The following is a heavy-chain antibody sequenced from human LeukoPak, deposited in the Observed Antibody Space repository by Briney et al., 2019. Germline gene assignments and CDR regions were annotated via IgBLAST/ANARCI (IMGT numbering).Heavy chain of an antibody. CDR1: GGSFSGYY. V-gene: IGHV4-34*01. D-gene: IGHD2-15*01. CDR2: INHSGST. CDR3: ARDGCGGSCFHYYYNYMDV. Sequence: MPSETLSLTCAVYGGSFSGYYWSWIRQPPGKGLEWIGEINHSGSTNYNPSLKSRVTISVDTSKNQFSLKLSSVTAADTAVYYCARDGCGGSCFHYYYNYMDVWGKGTTVTISS. J-gene: IGHJ6*03.